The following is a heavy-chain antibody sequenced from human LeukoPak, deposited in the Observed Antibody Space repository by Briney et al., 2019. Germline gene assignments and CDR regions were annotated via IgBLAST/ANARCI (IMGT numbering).Heavy chain of an antibody. V-gene: IGHV4-34*01. Sequence: PSETLSLTCAAYGVSFSVYYWSWIRQPPGKGLEWIGEINHSGSTNYNPSLKSRVTISVDTSKNQFSLKLSSVTAADTAVYYCARASYCSGGSCSYYYYYYMDVWGKGTTVTVSS. CDR3: ARASYCSGGSCSYYYYYYMDV. CDR1: GVSFSVYY. CDR2: INHSGST. D-gene: IGHD2-15*01. J-gene: IGHJ6*03.